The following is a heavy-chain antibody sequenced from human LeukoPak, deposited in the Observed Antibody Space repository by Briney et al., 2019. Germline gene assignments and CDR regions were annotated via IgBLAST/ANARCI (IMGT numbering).Heavy chain of an antibody. J-gene: IGHJ4*02. CDR3: AREDCSSTSCAIDY. CDR2: INHSGST. Sequence: SETLSLTCAVYGGSFSGYYWSWIRQPPGKGLEWTGEINHSGSTNYNPSLKSRVTISVDTSKNQFSLKLSSVTAADTAVYYCAREDCSSTSCAIDYWGQGTLVTVSS. D-gene: IGHD2-2*01. V-gene: IGHV4-34*01. CDR1: GGSFSGYY.